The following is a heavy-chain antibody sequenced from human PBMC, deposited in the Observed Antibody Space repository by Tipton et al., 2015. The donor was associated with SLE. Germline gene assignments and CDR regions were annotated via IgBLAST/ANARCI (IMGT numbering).Heavy chain of an antibody. CDR3: ARGYCSDGVCYGFGFFDY. Sequence: TLSLTCTVSGGSISSSSYYWGWIRQPPGKGLEWIGSIYYSGSTYYNPSLKSRVTISVDTSKNHFSLELTSVTAADTAVYFCARGYCSDGVCYGFGFFDYWGQGNLVTVSS. J-gene: IGHJ4*02. D-gene: IGHD2-8*01. CDR2: IYYSGST. V-gene: IGHV4-39*07. CDR1: GGSISSSSYY.